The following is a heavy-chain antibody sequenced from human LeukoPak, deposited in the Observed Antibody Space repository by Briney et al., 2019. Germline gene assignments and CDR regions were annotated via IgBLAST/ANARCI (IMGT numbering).Heavy chain of an antibody. D-gene: IGHD7-27*01. J-gene: IGHJ4*02. CDR2: IYYSGST. V-gene: IGHV4-31*03. CDR1: GGSISSGGYY. CDR3: ARAASNWGNFDY. Sequence: SETLSLTCTVSGGSISSGGYYWSWIRQHPGKGLEWIGYIYYSGSTYYNPSLKSRVTISVDTSKNQFSLKLSSVTAADTAVYYCARAASNWGNFDYWGQGTLVTVSS.